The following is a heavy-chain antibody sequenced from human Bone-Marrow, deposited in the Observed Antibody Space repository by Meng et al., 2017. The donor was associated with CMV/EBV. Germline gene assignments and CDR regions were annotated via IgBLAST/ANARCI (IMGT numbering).Heavy chain of an antibody. V-gene: IGHV1-69*12. CDR2: IIPIFGTA. Sequence: QGRLGESGAEVKNPGASVEVSCKVSGGTFRIHAISWVRQAPGQGLEWMGGIIPIFGTANYAQKFQGRDTITADESTSTAYMELSSLRSEDTAVYYCARGRYSPNWFDPWGQGTLVTVSS. CDR1: GGTFRIHA. CDR3: ARGRYSPNWFDP. J-gene: IGHJ5*02. D-gene: IGHD3-16*02.